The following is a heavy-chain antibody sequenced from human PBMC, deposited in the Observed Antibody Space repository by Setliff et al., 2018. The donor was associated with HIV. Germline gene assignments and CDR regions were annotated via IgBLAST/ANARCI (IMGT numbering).Heavy chain of an antibody. Sequence: WASVKVSCKASGGPFSTYAISWVRQAPGHGLEWMGGIIPIFGTSSYAQKFQGRVTITADESTTTAYMELSSLRSEDTAFYYCARSSAGSGWLLHHFDYWGQGTLVTVSS. V-gene: IGHV1-69*13. J-gene: IGHJ4*02. D-gene: IGHD6-19*01. CDR1: GGPFSTYA. CDR3: ARSSAGSGWLLHHFDY. CDR2: IIPIFGTS.